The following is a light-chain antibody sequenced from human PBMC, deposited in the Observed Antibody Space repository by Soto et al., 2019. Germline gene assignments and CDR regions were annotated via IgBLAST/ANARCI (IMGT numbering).Light chain of an antibody. J-gene: IGKJ1*01. CDR3: QQYGGLPWT. V-gene: IGKV3-20*01. CDR1: RSVSAGY. Sequence: EIVLTQTPGTLSLSPGDRATLSCRASRSVSAGYLAWYQQKPGQARRLLIYAASRRATGIPDRFSGSGSGTDFVLTISRLEPEDLAVYYCQQYGGLPWTFGHGTKVEIK. CDR2: AAS.